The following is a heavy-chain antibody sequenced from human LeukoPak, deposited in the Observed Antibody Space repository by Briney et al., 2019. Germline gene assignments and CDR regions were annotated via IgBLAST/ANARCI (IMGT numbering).Heavy chain of an antibody. V-gene: IGHV3-30-3*01. J-gene: IGHJ6*02. Sequence: SGGSLRLSCAASGFTFSSYAMHWVRQAPGKGLWWGAVISYDGSNKYYADSVKGRFTISRDNSKNTLYLQMNSLRAEDTAVYYCARDGYCSSTSCYTSYYYYGMDVWGQGTTVTVSS. CDR2: ISYDGSNK. CDR1: GFTFSSYA. CDR3: ARDGYCSSTSCYTSYYYYGMDV. D-gene: IGHD2-2*02.